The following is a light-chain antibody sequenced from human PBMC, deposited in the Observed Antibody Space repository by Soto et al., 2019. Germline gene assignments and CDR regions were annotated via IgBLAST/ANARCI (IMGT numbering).Light chain of an antibody. J-gene: IGLJ3*02. CDR1: ISNIGGNT. CDR2: DNS. Sequence: QPVLTQPPSTSGTPGQRVTISCSGTISNIGGNTVNWYQHVPGTAPKLLIYDNSKRPSGIPDRFSGSKSGSSATLGVTGLQTGDEADYYCGTWDSDLSAEVFGGGTKLTVL. CDR3: GTWDSDLSAEV. V-gene: IGLV1-51*01.